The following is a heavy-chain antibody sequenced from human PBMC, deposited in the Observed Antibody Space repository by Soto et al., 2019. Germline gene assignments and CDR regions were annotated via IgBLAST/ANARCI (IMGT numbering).Heavy chain of an antibody. CDR1: GGSISSSNW. J-gene: IGHJ4*02. CDR3: ARRWGEGRVDY. Sequence: QVQLQESGPGLVKPSGTLSLTCAVSGGSISSSNWWSWVRQPPGEGLQWIGEIYHSGSTNYIPSLKMRVTISVDKSRNQFSLKLSSVTAADTAVYYCARRWGEGRVDYWGQGTLVTVSS. D-gene: IGHD3-10*01. V-gene: IGHV4-4*02. CDR2: IYHSGST.